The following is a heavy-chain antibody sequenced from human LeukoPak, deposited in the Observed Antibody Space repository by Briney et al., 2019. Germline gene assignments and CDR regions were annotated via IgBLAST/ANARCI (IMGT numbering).Heavy chain of an antibody. Sequence: SETLSLTCAVYGGSFSGYYWRWIRQPPRKGLEWIGEINHSGSTNYNLSLKSRVTISVDTSKNQFSLKLSSVTAADTAVYYCAREEDYSNSGYWYFDLWGRGTLVTVSS. J-gene: IGHJ2*01. V-gene: IGHV4-34*01. CDR3: AREEDYSNSGYWYFDL. D-gene: IGHD4-11*01. CDR1: GGSFSGYY. CDR2: INHSGST.